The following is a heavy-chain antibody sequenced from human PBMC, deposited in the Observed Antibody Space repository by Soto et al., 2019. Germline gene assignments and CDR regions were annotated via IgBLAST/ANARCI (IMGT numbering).Heavy chain of an antibody. CDR1: GGSISSGDYY. CDR2: IYYSGST. D-gene: IGHD3-3*01. Sequence: SETLSLTCTVSGGSISSGDYYWSWIRQPPGKGLEWIGYIYYSGSTYYNPSLKSRVTISVDTSKNQFSLKLSSVTAADTAVYYCARGSYDFWSGYSVNWFDPWGQGTLVTVSS. V-gene: IGHV4-30-4*01. J-gene: IGHJ5*02. CDR3: ARGSYDFWSGYSVNWFDP.